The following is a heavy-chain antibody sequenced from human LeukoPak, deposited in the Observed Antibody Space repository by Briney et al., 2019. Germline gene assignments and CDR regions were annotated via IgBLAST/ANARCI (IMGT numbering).Heavy chain of an antibody. D-gene: IGHD4-17*01. CDR3: ARGSPLYGDYDGGAFDY. CDR1: GFTFSSYS. CDR2: ISSSSSTI. V-gene: IGHV3-48*01. J-gene: IGHJ4*02. Sequence: PGGSLRLSCAASGFTFSSYSMNWVRQAPGKGLEWVSYISSSSSTIYYADSVKGRFTISRDNSKNTLYLQMNSLRAEDTAVYYCARGSPLYGDYDGGAFDYWGQGTLVTVSS.